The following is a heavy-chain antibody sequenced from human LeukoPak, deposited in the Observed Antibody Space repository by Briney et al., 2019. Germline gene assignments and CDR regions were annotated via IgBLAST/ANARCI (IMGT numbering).Heavy chain of an antibody. CDR1: GGSISGSSYY. V-gene: IGHV4-39*07. J-gene: IGHJ4*02. CDR3: ARTDSSYRGYFGY. CDR2: IYYSGST. D-gene: IGHD3-22*01. Sequence: PSETLSLTCTVSGGSISGSSYYWGWIRQPPGKGLEWIGSIYYSGSTYYNPSLKSRVTISVDRSKNQFSLKLSSVTAADTAVYYCARTDSSYRGYFGYWGQGTLVTVSS.